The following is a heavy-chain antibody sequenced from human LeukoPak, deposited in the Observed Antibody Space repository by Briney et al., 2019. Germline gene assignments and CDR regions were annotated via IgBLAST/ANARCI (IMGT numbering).Heavy chain of an antibody. V-gene: IGHV3-13*01. CDR3: VLGAYWNDDKNAFHI. J-gene: IGHJ3*02. Sequence: GGSLRLSCAASGLTFSSYDMHWVRQAPGKGLEWVSSIGATGDTYYAGSVKGRFTISRENAKKSLYLQMSSLRVEDTAVYFCVLGAYWNDDKNAFHIWGPGTMVTVSP. D-gene: IGHD1-1*01. CDR1: GLTFSSYD. CDR2: IGATGDT.